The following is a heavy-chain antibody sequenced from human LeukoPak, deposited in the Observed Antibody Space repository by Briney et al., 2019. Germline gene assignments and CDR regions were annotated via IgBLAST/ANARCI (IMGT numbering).Heavy chain of an antibody. CDR3: ATWGWGRSPRWFDP. Sequence: ASVKVSCKVSGYTLTELSMHWVRQAPGKGLEWMGGFDPDDGETIYAQKFQGRVTMTEDTSTDTAYMELSSLRSEDTAVYYCATWGWGRSPRWFDPWGQGTLVTVSS. J-gene: IGHJ5*02. CDR1: GYTLTELS. CDR2: FDPDDGET. D-gene: IGHD3-16*01. V-gene: IGHV1-24*01.